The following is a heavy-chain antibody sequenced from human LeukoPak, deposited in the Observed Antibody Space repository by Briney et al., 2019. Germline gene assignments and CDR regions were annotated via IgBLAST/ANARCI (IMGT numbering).Heavy chain of an antibody. CDR2: IYYSGST. V-gene: IGHV4-39*02. J-gene: IGHJ5*02. Sequence: PSETLSLTCTVSGGSISSSSYYWGWIRQPPGKGLEWIGSIYYSGSTYYNPSLKSRVTISVDTSKNQFSLQLNSVTPEDTAVYYCARDPDYCSGGSCYPNWFDPWGQGTLVTVSS. D-gene: IGHD2-15*01. CDR3: ARDPDYCSGGSCYPNWFDP. CDR1: GGSISSSSYY.